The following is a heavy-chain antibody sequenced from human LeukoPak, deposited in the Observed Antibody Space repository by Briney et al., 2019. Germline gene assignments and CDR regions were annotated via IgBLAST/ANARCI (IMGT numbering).Heavy chain of an antibody. CDR3: ARHEFLDPPDY. D-gene: IGHD3-3*01. Sequence: PSETLSLTCTVSGGSISSGGYYWSWIRQHPGKGLEWIGYIYYSGSTYYNPSLKSRVTISVDTSKNQFSLKLSSVTAADTAVYYCARHEFLDPPDYWGQGTLVTVSS. J-gene: IGHJ4*02. CDR1: GGSISSGGYY. CDR2: IYYSGST. V-gene: IGHV4-31*03.